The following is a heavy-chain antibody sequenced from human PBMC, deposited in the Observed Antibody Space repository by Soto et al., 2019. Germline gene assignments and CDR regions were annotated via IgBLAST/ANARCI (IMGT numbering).Heavy chain of an antibody. J-gene: IGHJ4*02. D-gene: IGHD3-22*01. Sequence: LKLSCKGSGYIFTIYWIGCVRQMPVKGLEWMGIIYPGDSDTRYSPSFQGQVTISADKSISTAYLQWSSLKASDTAMYYCARLRPPMTHDYWGQGTLVTVSS. CDR1: GYIFTIYW. V-gene: IGHV5-51*01. CDR2: IYPGDSDT. CDR3: ARLRPPMTHDY.